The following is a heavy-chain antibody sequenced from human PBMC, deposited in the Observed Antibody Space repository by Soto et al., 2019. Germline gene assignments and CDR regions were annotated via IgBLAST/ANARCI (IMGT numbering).Heavy chain of an antibody. CDR2: ISNDALNK. CDR3: ASPRRDYYYYYGMDV. Sequence: QVQLVESGGGVVQPGRSLRLSCAASGFTFSGYGMHWVRQAPGKGLEWVAVISNDALNKYYADSVKGRFAISRDDSRNTLYLQMNSLRAEDTAVYYCASPRRDYYYYYGMDVWGQGTTVTVSS. CDR1: GFTFSGYG. V-gene: IGHV3-30*03. J-gene: IGHJ6*02.